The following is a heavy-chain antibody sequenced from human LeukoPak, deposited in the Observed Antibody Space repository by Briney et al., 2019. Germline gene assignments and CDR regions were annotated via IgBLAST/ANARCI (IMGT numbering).Heavy chain of an antibody. V-gene: IGHV3-21*01. J-gene: IGHJ4*02. Sequence: PGGSLRLSCAASGFTFTSYTMNWVRQAPGKGLEWVSSITSGSSYIYYADSVKGRFTISRDNAKNSLYLQMTSLRVEDTAVYYCAKTYGHFDDWGQGTRVTVSS. CDR2: ITSGSSYI. CDR1: GFTFTSYT. D-gene: IGHD4-17*01. CDR3: AKTYGHFDD.